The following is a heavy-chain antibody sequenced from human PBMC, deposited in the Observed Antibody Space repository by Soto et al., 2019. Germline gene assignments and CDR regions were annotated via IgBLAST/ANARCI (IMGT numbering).Heavy chain of an antibody. CDR2: INAGNGNT. V-gene: IGHV1-3*01. Sequence: QVQLVQSGAEVKKPGASVKVSCKASGYTFTSYAMHWVRQAPGQRLDWMGWINAGNGNTKYSQKFQGRVTITRDTSASTAYMELSSLRSEDTAVYYCARLYCSGGSSYSPADDAFDIWGQGTMVTVSS. J-gene: IGHJ3*02. CDR3: ARLYCSGGSSYSPADDAFDI. D-gene: IGHD2-15*01. CDR1: GYTFTSYA.